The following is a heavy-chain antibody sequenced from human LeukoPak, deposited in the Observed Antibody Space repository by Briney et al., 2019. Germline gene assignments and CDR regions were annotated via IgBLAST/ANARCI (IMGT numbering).Heavy chain of an antibody. CDR1: GFTFSSYS. CDR2: ISSSSSYI. V-gene: IGHV3-21*01. Sequence: GGSLRLSCAASGFTFSSYSMNWVRQAPGKGLEWVSSISSSSSYIYYADSVKGRFTISRDNAKNSLYLQMNSLRAEDTAVYYCARVGADDAFDIWGQGTMVTVSS. CDR3: ARVGADDAFDI. D-gene: IGHD1-26*01. J-gene: IGHJ3*02.